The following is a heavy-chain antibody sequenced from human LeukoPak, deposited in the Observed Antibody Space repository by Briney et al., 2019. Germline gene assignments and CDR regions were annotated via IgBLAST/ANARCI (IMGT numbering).Heavy chain of an antibody. CDR3: ARDWSWDYGGPVRGWFDP. Sequence: GASVKVSCKASGYTFTSYGISWVRQAPGQGLEWMGWISAYNGNTNYAQKLQGRVTMTTDTSTSTAYMELRSLRSDDTAVYYCARDWSWDYGGPVRGWFDPWGQGTLVIVSS. CDR2: ISAYNGNT. J-gene: IGHJ5*02. V-gene: IGHV1-18*01. D-gene: IGHD4-23*01. CDR1: GYTFTSYG.